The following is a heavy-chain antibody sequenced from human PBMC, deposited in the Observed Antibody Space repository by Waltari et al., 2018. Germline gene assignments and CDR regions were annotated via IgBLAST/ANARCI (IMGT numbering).Heavy chain of an antibody. CDR1: GYTFTGYY. CDR3: AREGSGSYYNVFFDY. Sequence: QVQLVQSGAEVKKPGASVKVSCKASGYTFTGYYMHWVRQAPGQGLEWMGWINPNSGGTNYVQKFQGRVTMTRDTSISTAYMELSRLRSDDTAVYYCAREGSGSYYNVFFDYWGQGTLVTVSS. CDR2: INPNSGGT. D-gene: IGHD3-10*01. J-gene: IGHJ4*02. V-gene: IGHV1-2*02.